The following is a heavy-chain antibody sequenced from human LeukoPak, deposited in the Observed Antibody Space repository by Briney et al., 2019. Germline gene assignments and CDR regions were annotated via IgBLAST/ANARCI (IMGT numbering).Heavy chain of an antibody. CDR3: ASKGGSSNFDY. Sequence: GASVKVSCKASGYTFSSYDINWVRQATGQGLEWMGWMNPNSGNTGYEQKLQGRGANTRNTSISTAYTELSRLRYEDTAVYYCASKGGSSNFDYWGQGTLVTVSS. J-gene: IGHJ4*02. D-gene: IGHD1-26*01. CDR2: MNPNSGNT. CDR1: GYTFSSYD. V-gene: IGHV1-8*01.